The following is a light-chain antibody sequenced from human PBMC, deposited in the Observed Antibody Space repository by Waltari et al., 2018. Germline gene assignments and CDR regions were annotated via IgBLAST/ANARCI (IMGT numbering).Light chain of an antibody. J-gene: IGLJ1*01. CDR1: NIESKS. CDR3: QVWDANTDPGV. Sequence: SYVLTQPPSVAVAPGETARVTCGGNNIESKSVHWYQQKPGQAPVLVISYDSDRPSGSPERVSGSNSGDTATLTISRVEAGDEADYYCQVWDANTDPGVFGTGTEVTVL. CDR2: YDS. V-gene: IGLV3-21*01.